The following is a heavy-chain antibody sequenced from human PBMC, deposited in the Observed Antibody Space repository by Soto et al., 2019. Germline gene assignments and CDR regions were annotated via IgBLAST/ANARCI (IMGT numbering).Heavy chain of an antibody. D-gene: IGHD2-2*01. CDR1: GGSFSGDY. CDR3: ARGRATPVVPPASNGIDP. J-gene: IGHJ5*02. CDR2: INHSGST. V-gene: IGHV4-34*01. Sequence: PSETLSLTCAVYGGSFSGDYWIWIRQPPGKGLEWIGEINHSGSTNYNPSLKSRVTISVDTSKNQFSLKLTSVTAADTAVYYCARGRATPVVPPASNGIDPWGQGTLVTVSS.